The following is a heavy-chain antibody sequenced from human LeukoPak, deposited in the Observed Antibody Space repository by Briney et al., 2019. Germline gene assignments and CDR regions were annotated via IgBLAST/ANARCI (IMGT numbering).Heavy chain of an antibody. J-gene: IGHJ4*02. D-gene: IGHD2-2*01. CDR1: GFTFGDYA. V-gene: IGHV3-49*03. Sequence: GGSLRLSCTASGFTFGDYAMSWFRQAPGKGLEWVGFIRSKAYGGTTEYAASVKGRFTISRDDSKSIAYLQMNSLKTEDTAVYYCTRDRGCSSTSCYADDYWGQGTLVTVSS. CDR2: IRSKAYGGTT. CDR3: TRDRGCSSTSCYADDY.